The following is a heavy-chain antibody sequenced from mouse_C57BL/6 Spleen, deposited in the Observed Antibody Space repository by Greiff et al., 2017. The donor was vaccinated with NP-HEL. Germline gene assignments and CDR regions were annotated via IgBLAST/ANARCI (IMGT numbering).Heavy chain of an antibody. D-gene: IGHD3-2*02. J-gene: IGHJ2*01. CDR3: ARGGRQLRLHHFDY. V-gene: IGHV1-53*01. CDR1: GYTFTSYW. Sequence: QVQLQHPGTELVKPGASVKLSCKASGYTFTSYWMHWVKQRPGQGLEWIGNINPSNGGTNYNEKFKSKATLTVDTSSSTAYMQLSSLTSEDSAVYYCARGGRQLRLHHFDYWGQGTTLTVSS. CDR2: INPSNGGT.